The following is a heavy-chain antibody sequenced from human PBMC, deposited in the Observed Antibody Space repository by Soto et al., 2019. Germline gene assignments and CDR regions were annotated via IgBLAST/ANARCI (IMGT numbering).Heavy chain of an antibody. CDR1: GFSFSDHY. CDR2: TRHKGDSYTT. Sequence: GGSLRLSCVASGFSFSDHYMDWVRQAPGKGLEWVGRTRHKGDSYTTEYAASVKGRFTISRDDSKNSLFLQMNSLKTEDTAVYYCVREDYSDVFDIWGQGTMVTVSS. CDR3: VREDYSDVFDI. D-gene: IGHD2-15*01. J-gene: IGHJ3*02. V-gene: IGHV3-72*01.